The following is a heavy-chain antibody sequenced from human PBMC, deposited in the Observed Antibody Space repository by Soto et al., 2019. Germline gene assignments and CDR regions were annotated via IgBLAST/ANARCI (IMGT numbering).Heavy chain of an antibody. J-gene: IGHJ6*02. CDR3: ARVSGSYYYGMDV. Sequence: QVQLQESGPGLVKPSGTLSLTCAVSGGSISSSNCWSWVRQPPGKGLEWIGEIYHSGGTNFNPSLKSRDTISVDKSKNQFSLKLNSVTAADTAVYYCARVSGSYYYGMDVWGQGTTVNVSS. CDR1: GGSISSSNC. V-gene: IGHV4-4*02. CDR2: IYHSGGT.